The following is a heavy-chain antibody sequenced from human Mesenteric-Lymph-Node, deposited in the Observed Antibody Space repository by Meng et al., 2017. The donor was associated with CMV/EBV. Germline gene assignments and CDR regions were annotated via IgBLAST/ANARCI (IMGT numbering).Heavy chain of an antibody. CDR3: ARGRQQLSY. J-gene: IGHJ4*02. CDR2: INHSGST. D-gene: IGHD6-13*01. V-gene: IGHV4-34*01. CDR1: GVSFGGYY. Sequence: QVQLQQWGAGLLKPSETLSLTCGVYGVSFGGYYWGWSRQPPGKGLEWIGEINHSGSTNYNPSLKSRVTISVDTSKNQFSLKLSSVTAADTAVYYCARGRQQLSYWGQGTLVTVSS.